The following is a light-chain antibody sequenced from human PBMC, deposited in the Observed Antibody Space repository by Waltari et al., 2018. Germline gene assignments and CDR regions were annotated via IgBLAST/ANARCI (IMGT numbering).Light chain of an antibody. Sequence: DIQMTQSPSSLSASVGDRVTITCRASQAISNYLAWYQQKPGKVPKLLIYAASILQPGVPSRFSGTGSGTGFSLTISSLQPEDVATYYCQKYNSAPLTFGGGTKVEIK. CDR1: QAISNY. CDR2: AAS. V-gene: IGKV1-27*01. J-gene: IGKJ4*01. CDR3: QKYNSAPLT.